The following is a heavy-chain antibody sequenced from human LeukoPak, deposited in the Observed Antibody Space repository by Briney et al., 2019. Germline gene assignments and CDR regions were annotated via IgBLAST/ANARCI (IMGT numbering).Heavy chain of an antibody. V-gene: IGHV3-64D*09. CDR2: INDSGGSK. D-gene: IGHD2-15*01. CDR1: GFPFSSYA. Sequence: GGSLRLSCSASGFPFSSYAMHWVRQAPGKGLEYVSAINDSGGSKYYADSVKGRFTISRDNSKNTLYLQMSSLRAEGTAVYFCVRGYSFGPYGMDVWGQGTTVTVSS. CDR3: VRGYSFGPYGMDV. J-gene: IGHJ6*02.